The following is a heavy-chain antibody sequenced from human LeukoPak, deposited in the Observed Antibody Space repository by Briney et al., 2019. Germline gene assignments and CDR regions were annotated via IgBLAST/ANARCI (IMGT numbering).Heavy chain of an antibody. CDR1: GFTFSSYA. CDR2: ISYDGSNK. J-gene: IGHJ5*02. D-gene: IGHD2-15*01. Sequence: PGRSLRLSCAASGFTFSSYAMHWVRQAPGKGLEWVAVISYDGSNKYYADSVKGRFTISRDNSKNTLYLQMISLRAEDTAVDYCARDNIVVVVAAPHNWFDPWGQGTLVTVSS. CDR3: ARDNIVVVVAAPHNWFDP. V-gene: IGHV3-30*04.